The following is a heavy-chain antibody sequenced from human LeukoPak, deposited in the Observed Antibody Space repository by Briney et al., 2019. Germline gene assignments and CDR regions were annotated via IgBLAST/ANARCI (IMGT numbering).Heavy chain of an antibody. CDR1: GVSMSSSPYY. Sequence: SETLSLTCTVSGVSMSSSPYYWGWIRQPPGKGLEWIGTIYDSGNTNYKPSLRSRLTISVDTPRNQFSLKLSSVTAADTAVYYCARHDCDSSRCSVNWFDPWGQGTLVTVSS. J-gene: IGHJ5*02. V-gene: IGHV4-39*01. CDR3: ARHDCDSSRCSVNWFDP. CDR2: IYDSGNT. D-gene: IGHD2/OR15-2a*01.